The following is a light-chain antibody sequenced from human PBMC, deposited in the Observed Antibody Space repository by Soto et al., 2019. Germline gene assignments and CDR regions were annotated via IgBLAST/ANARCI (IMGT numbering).Light chain of an antibody. Sequence: DIQMTQSPSSLSASVGDRVTITCRASQTIATNLHWYQQEPGKAPKLLIYAASRLQSGVPSRFVGSGSGTDFTLTITSLQPEDFATYYCRQSFTTPTTFGQGTKLEIE. CDR2: AAS. CDR3: RQSFTTPTT. CDR1: QTIATN. J-gene: IGKJ2*01. V-gene: IGKV1-39*01.